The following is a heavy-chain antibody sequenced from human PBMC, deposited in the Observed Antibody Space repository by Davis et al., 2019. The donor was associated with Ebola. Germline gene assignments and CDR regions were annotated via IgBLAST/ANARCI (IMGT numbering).Heavy chain of an antibody. CDR3: ARLESTVTSYYYGMDA. J-gene: IGHJ6*02. Sequence: PSETLSLTCTVSGGSISSYYWSWIRQPPGKGLEWIGYIYYSGSTNYNPSLKSRVTISVDTSKNQFSLKLSSVTAADTAVYYCARLESTVTSYYYGMDAWGQGTTVTVSS. CDR2: IYYSGST. V-gene: IGHV4-59*01. D-gene: IGHD4-17*01. CDR1: GGSISSYY.